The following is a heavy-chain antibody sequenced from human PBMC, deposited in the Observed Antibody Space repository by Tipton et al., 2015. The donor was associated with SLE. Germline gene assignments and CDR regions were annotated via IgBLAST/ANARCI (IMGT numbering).Heavy chain of an antibody. V-gene: IGHV4-31*03. CDR3: ARGKGWFGESERKYYYYYMDV. CDR1: GGSISSGGYY. D-gene: IGHD3-10*01. Sequence: TLSLTCTVSGGSISSGGYYWSWIRQHPGKGLEWIGYIYYSGSTYYNPSLKSRVTISVDTSKNQFSLKLSSVTAADTAVYYCARGKGWFGESERKYYYYYMDVWGKGTTVTVSS. J-gene: IGHJ6*03. CDR2: IYYSGST.